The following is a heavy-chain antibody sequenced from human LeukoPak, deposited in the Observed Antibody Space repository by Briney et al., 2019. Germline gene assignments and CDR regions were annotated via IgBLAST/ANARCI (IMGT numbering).Heavy chain of an antibody. CDR3: ARGVWVRGAYSY. CDR2: MNPNSGNT. J-gene: IGHJ4*02. Sequence: ASVKVSCKASGYTFTSYDINWVRQATGQGLEWMGWMNPNSGNTGYAQKFQGRVTMTRSTSISTAYMELSSLRSEDTAVYYCARGVWVRGAYSYWGQGTLVTVSS. CDR1: GYTFTSYD. D-gene: IGHD3-10*01. V-gene: IGHV1-8*01.